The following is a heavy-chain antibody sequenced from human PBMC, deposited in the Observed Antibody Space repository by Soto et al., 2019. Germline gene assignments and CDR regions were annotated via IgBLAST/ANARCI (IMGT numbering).Heavy chain of an antibody. V-gene: IGHV4-30-4*01. CDR1: VDSIRSGNHY. CDR2: IYYSGST. D-gene: IGHD3-9*01. CDR3: ARVDILTVYGRMDV. J-gene: IGHJ6*02. Sequence: SETLSLTCTVSVDSIRSGNHYWSWIRQPPGKGLEWIGYIYYSGSTYYSPSLKSRVTISVDTSKNQFSLKLNSVTAADTAVYYCARVDILTVYGRMDVWGQGTTVTVSS.